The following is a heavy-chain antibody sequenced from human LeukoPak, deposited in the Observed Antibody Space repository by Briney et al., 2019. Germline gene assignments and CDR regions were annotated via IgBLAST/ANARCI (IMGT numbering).Heavy chain of an antibody. J-gene: IGHJ5*02. Sequence: GASVKVSCKASGYTFTSYGISWVRQAPGQGLEWMGWISAYNGNTNYAQKLQGRVTMTTDTSTSTAYMELSSLRSEDTAVYYCARHIVATVLGGWFDLWGQGTLVTVSS. D-gene: IGHD5-12*01. CDR3: ARHIVATVLGGWFDL. CDR2: ISAYNGNT. V-gene: IGHV1-18*01. CDR1: GYTFTSYG.